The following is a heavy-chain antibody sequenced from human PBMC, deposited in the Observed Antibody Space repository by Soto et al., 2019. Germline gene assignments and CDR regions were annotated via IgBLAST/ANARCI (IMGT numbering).Heavy chain of an antibody. CDR1: GGSISSYY. D-gene: IGHD3-10*01. Sequence: SETLSLTCTVSGGSISSYYWSWIRQPPGKGLEWIGYIYYSGSTNYNPSLKSRVTISVDTSKNQFSLKLSSVTAADTAVYYCAGGYNGSGPDYWGQGTLVTVSS. V-gene: IGHV4-59*01. CDR2: IYYSGST. CDR3: AGGYNGSGPDY. J-gene: IGHJ4*02.